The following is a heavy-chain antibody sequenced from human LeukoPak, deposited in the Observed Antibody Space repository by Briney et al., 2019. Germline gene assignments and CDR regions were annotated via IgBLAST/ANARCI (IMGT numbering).Heavy chain of an antibody. CDR2: ISDGAGST. J-gene: IGHJ4*02. CDR3: AKRIEYSSSSAYFDF. CDR1: GFTFSSYA. D-gene: IGHD6-6*01. V-gene: IGHV3-23*01. Sequence: GGSLRLSCAASGFTFSSYAVSWVRQAPGQGLEWVSAISDGAGSTYYADSVKGRFTISRDNSKNTLYLQMNSLRADDTAVYYCAKRIEYSSSSAYFDFWGQGTLVTVSS.